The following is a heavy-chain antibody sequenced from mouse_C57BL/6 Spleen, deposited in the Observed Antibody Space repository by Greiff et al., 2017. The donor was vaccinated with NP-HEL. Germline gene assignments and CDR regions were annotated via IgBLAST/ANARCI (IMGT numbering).Heavy chain of an antibody. D-gene: IGHD2-4*01. CDR3: AKKDYDPYAMDY. V-gene: IGHV2-5*01. J-gene: IGHJ4*01. CDR1: GFSLTSYG. Sequence: QVQLQQSGPGLVQPSQSLSITCTVSGFSLTSYGVHWVRQSPGKGLEWLGVLWRGGSTDYNAAFMSRLSITKDNSKSQVFFKMNSLQADDTAIYYCAKKDYDPYAMDYWGQGTSVTVSS. CDR2: LWRGGST.